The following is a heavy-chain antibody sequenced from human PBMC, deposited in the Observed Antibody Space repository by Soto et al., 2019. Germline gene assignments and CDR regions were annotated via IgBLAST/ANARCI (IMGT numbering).Heavy chain of an antibody. D-gene: IGHD1-1*01. V-gene: IGHV3-48*02. CDR2: ISGSGGNI. Sequence: GGSLRLSCAASGFTFSSFSMNWVRQAPGKGLEWVSYISGSGGNIFYADSVEGRFTISRDNAKNSVFLQMNRLRDEDTAVYYCMSGIPGLFWGQGTLVTVSS. CDR3: MSGIPGLF. CDR1: GFTFSSFS. J-gene: IGHJ4*02.